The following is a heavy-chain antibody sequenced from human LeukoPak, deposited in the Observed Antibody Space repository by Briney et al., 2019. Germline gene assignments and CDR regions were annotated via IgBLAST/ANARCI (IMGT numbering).Heavy chain of an antibody. Sequence: GGSLRLSCAASGFTFSSYGMHWVRQSPGKGLEWVAVMWYDGCDKYYADSVKGRFTISRDNSKNTLYLQMNSLGAEDTAVYYCARDRRITMVRGKNWFDPWGQGTLVTVSS. CDR2: MWYDGCDK. V-gene: IGHV3-33*01. CDR3: ARDRRITMVRGKNWFDP. J-gene: IGHJ5*02. D-gene: IGHD3-10*01. CDR1: GFTFSSYG.